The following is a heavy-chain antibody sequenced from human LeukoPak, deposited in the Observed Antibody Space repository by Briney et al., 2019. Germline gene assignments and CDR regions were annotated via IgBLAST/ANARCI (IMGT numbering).Heavy chain of an antibody. D-gene: IGHD1-26*01. Sequence: ASVKVSCKASGYTFTGYYMHWVRQAPGQGLEWMGWINPNSGGTNYAQKFQGRVTMTRDTSISTAYMELSRLRSDDTAVYYCARDRWPYSGSSPDDYWGQGTLVTVSS. V-gene: IGHV1-2*02. CDR1: GYTFTGYY. CDR3: ARDRWPYSGSSPDDY. CDR2: INPNSGGT. J-gene: IGHJ4*02.